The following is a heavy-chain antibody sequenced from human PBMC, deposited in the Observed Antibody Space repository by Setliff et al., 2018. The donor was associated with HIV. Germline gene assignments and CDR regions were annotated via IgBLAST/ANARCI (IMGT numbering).Heavy chain of an antibody. J-gene: IGHJ4*02. D-gene: IGHD3-10*01. CDR1: GYLFTGYY. Sequence: ASVKVSCKASGYLFTGYYMHWVRQAPGQGLEWMGWTNVNSGGTKYAQKFQGRVTMTRDTSISTAYMEVSSLRSDDTAVYYCAREGSPIYYFDYWSQGTQVTVS. CDR3: AREGSPIYYFDY. V-gene: IGHV1-2*02. CDR2: TNVNSGGT.